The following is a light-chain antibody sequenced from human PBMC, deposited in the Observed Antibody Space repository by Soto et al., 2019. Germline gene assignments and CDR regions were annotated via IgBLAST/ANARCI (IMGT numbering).Light chain of an antibody. V-gene: IGKV3-11*01. J-gene: IGKJ3*01. CDR1: QSISTD. CDR3: QQRNNWPIT. CDR2: DAS. Sequence: EIVLTQSPATLSLSPGERATLSCRASQSISTDLAWYQQKPGQAPRLLIYDASIRPTGIPARFSGSGSGTDFTLSISSLEPEDFVVYYCQQRNNWPITFGPGTKVDIK.